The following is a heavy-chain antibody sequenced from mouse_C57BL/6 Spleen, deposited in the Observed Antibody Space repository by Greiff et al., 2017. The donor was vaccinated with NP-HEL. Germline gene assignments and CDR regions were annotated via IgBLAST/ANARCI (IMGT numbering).Heavy chain of an antibody. Sequence: QVQLQQPGAELVRPGSSVQLSCKASGYPFTSYWVDWVKQRPGQGLVWIGTIYPSNSETHYNQKFKDKATLTVDKSSSTVYIQLSSLTSEDCAGYYRARWDGDLSDWGQGTLVTVAA. D-gene: IGHD2-13*01. CDR3: ARWDGDLSD. V-gene: IGHV1-61*01. J-gene: IGHJ3*01. CDR2: IYPSNSET. CDR1: GYPFTSYW.